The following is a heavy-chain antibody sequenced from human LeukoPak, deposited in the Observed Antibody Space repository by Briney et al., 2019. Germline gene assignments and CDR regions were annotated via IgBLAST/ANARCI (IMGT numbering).Heavy chain of an antibody. V-gene: IGHV1-2*02. D-gene: IGHD5-18*01. CDR1: GYTFTGYY. CDR2: INPNSGGT. CDR3: ASLTWIQLWLNAFDI. Sequence: GASVKVSCKASGYTFTGYYMHWVRQAPGQGLEWMGWINPNSGGTNYAQKFQGRVTMTRDTSISTAYMELSRLRSDDTAVYYCASLTWIQLWLNAFDIWGQGTMVTVSS. J-gene: IGHJ3*02.